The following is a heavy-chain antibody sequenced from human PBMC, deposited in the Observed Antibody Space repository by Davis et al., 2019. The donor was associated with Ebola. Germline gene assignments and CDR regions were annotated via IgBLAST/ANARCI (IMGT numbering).Heavy chain of an antibody. D-gene: IGHD6-6*01. J-gene: IGHJ4*02. CDR1: LYSLKNYA. V-gene: IGHV1-18*01. Sequence: ASVTVSRMASLYSLKNYAISWARQVPRQGLEWMGWISPYNGNTNYAQKLQGRVTMTTDTSTSTAYMELRSLISDDTAVYYCARGRYPTSSLDYWGQGTLVTVSS. CDR3: ARGRYPTSSLDY. CDR2: ISPYNGNT.